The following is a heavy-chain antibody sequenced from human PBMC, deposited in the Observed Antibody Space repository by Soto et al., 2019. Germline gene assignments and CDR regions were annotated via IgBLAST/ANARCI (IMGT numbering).Heavy chain of an antibody. V-gene: IGHV3-53*01. CDR2: IYIDGST. J-gene: IGHJ6*02. CDR3: ARDGGSGTAVAGIQYSGMDV. D-gene: IGHD6-19*01. CDR1: GFTVSGNS. Sequence: EVQLVDSGGDLIQPGGSLRLSCGASGFTVSGNSLSWVRQAPGKGLERVSYIYIDGSTYYADSVRGRFTLTRDNSKNTLYLQMNNLRGEDTAVYYCARDGGSGTAVAGIQYSGMDVWGQGTTVTVSS.